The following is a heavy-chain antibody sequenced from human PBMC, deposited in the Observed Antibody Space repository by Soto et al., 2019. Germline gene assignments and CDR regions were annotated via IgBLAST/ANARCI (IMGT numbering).Heavy chain of an antibody. J-gene: IGHJ6*03. CDR1: SGSISSSNW. CDR2: IYHSGST. V-gene: IGHV4-4*02. CDR3: AREAPVVVAGPYYYYMDV. D-gene: IGHD2-15*01. Sequence: SETLSLTCAVSSGSISSSNWWSWVRQPPGKGLEWIGEIYHSGSTNYNPSLKSRVTISVDKSKNQFSLKLSSVTAADTAVYYCAREAPVVVAGPYYYYMDVWGKGTTVTVSS.